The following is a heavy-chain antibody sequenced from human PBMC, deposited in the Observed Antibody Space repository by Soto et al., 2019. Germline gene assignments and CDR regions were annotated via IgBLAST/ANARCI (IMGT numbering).Heavy chain of an antibody. CDR1: VGSISGHS. CDR2: ISYRGIT. CDR3: AGQEDGAESHWFYP. Sequence: QVQLQESGPGLVKPSETLSLTCSVSVGSISGHSWSWIRQSPGKGLEWIGFISYRGITNSNASLRIRVSILLHPSKNQFPLSLTSLTAADTAVYYGAGQEDGAESHWFYPWSRRILVAVSS. V-gene: IGHV4-59*08. J-gene: IGHJ5*02. D-gene: IGHD1-26*01.